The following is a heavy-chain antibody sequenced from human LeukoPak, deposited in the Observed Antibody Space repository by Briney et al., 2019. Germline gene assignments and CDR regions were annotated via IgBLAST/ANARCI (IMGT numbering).Heavy chain of an antibody. CDR2: ITGSGGST. CDR1: GFTFSSYA. V-gene: IGHV3-23*01. CDR3: AKDPHASYCSGGSCPDY. J-gene: IGHJ4*02. Sequence: SGGSLRLSCAASGFTFSSYAMSWVRQPPGKGLEWVSAITGSGGSTYYADSVKGRFTISRDNSKNTLFLQMNSLRAEDTAVYYCAKDPHASYCSGGSCPDYWGQGTLVTVSS. D-gene: IGHD2-15*01.